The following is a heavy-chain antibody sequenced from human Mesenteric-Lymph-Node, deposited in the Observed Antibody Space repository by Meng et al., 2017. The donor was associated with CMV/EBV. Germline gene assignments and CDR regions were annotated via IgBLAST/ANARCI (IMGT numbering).Heavy chain of an antibody. D-gene: IGHD1-26*01. CDR1: GGSVGGGSYY. CDR2: IYYSGTT. V-gene: IGHV4-61*03. CDR3: VRVWWESGSPLGMDV. J-gene: IGHJ6*02. Sequence: SETLSLTCTVSGGSVGGGSYYWNWIRQPPGKGLEWIGYIYYSGTTNYNPSLKSRISISEDTSKNHLSLKLSSVTAADTAVYYCVRVWWESGSPLGMDVWGQGTTVTVSS.